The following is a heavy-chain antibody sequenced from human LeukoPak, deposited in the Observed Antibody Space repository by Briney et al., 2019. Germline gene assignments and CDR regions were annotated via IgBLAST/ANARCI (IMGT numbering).Heavy chain of an antibody. V-gene: IGHV3-74*01. Sequence: GGSLRLSCAASGFTFTNYWIHWVRQAPGKGLVWVSHISSDGSFTDYADSVRGRFTISRDNAKSTVYLQINSLRGDDTAIYYCTRPLIITAGRGFDSWGQETLVTVS. CDR1: GFTFTNYW. D-gene: IGHD3-10*01. CDR2: ISSDGSFT. CDR3: TRPLIITAGRGFDS. J-gene: IGHJ4*02.